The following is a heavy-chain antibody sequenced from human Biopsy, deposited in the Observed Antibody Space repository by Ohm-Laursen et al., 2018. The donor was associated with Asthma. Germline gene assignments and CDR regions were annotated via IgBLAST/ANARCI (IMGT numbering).Heavy chain of an antibody. CDR1: GSTFATSW. CDR3: ARLLGFWSGYDNKNFDY. Sequence: ASLRLSCKCSGSTFATSWIGWVRQMPGKGLAWMGIVYPTDSVTRYSPSFEGQVTISADRSISTAYLQWSSLKASDTATYYCARLLGFWSGYDNKNFDYWGQGTLVIVYS. D-gene: IGHD3-3*01. V-gene: IGHV5-51*01. J-gene: IGHJ4*02. CDR2: VYPTDSVT.